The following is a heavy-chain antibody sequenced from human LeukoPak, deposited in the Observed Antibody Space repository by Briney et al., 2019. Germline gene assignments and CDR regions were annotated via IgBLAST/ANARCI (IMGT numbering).Heavy chain of an antibody. CDR1: GFTVSSNY. D-gene: IGHD1-26*01. CDR2: IYSGGST. J-gene: IGHJ4*02. CDR3: ARDLGYSGRHRDD. V-gene: IGHV3-66*01. Sequence: PGGSLRLSCAASGFTVSSNYMSWVRQAPGKGLEWVSVIYSGGSTYYADSVKGRFTISRDNSKNTLYLQMNSLRAEDTAVYYCARDLGYSGRHRDDWGQGTLVTVSS.